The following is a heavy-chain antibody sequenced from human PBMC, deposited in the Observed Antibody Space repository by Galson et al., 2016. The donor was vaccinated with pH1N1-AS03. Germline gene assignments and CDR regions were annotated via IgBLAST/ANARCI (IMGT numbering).Heavy chain of an antibody. Sequence: QSGAEVKKPGESLKISCKGSGSSFTHYWIAWVRQLPGKGLEWMGIIYPADSDARYSPSFQGQVTISADTSNSTAYMQWNSLKASDTAMYYCARQRAVRAFDYWGQGTPVTVSS. CDR1: GSSFTHYW. J-gene: IGHJ4*02. CDR3: ARQRAVRAFDY. V-gene: IGHV5-51*01. CDR2: IYPADSDA. D-gene: IGHD3-10*01.